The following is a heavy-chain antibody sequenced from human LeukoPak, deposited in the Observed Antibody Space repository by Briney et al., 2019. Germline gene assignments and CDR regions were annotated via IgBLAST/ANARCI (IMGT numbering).Heavy chain of an antibody. V-gene: IGHV3-74*01. D-gene: IGHD6-13*01. CDR2: SKSDGTIT. CDR1: GFTFSSYW. CDR3: ARVWAYSSSWYYFDY. J-gene: IGHJ4*02. Sequence: GGSLRLSCAASGFTFSSYWMHWVRQAPGKGLVWVSRSKSDGTITSYADSVKGRFTISRDNANNTLYLQMNNLRAEDTAVYYCARVWAYSSSWYYFDYWGQGTLVTVSS.